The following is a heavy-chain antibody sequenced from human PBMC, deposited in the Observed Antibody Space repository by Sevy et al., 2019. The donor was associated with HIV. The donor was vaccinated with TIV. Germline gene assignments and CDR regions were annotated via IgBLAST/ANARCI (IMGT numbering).Heavy chain of an antibody. J-gene: IGHJ3*02. CDR2: LNQDGSGK. CDR1: GFTFSSNW. CDR3: ASLQLWPDDAFDI. Sequence: GGSLRLTGAASGFTFSSNWMSWVRRAPGKGLEGVANLNQDGSGKYYVDPVKGRFTITRANAKNSRYLQRTSLSAEDTAVYYSASLQLWPDDAFDIWVQGTMVTVSS. V-gene: IGHV3-7*01. D-gene: IGHD5-18*01.